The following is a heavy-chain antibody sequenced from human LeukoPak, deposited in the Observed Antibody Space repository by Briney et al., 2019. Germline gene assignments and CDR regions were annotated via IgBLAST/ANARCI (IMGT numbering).Heavy chain of an antibody. CDR3: ARANNTRTYYYDSSGYRGY. CDR1: GFTFSSYW. J-gene: IGHJ4*02. CDR2: INSDGSST. V-gene: IGHV3-74*01. Sequence: PGGSLRLSCAASGFTFSSYWMHWVRQAPGKGLVWVSCINSDGSSTNYADSVKGRFTISRDNAKNTLYLQMNSLRAEDTAVYYCARANNTRTYYYDSSGYRGYWGQGTLVTVSS. D-gene: IGHD3-22*01.